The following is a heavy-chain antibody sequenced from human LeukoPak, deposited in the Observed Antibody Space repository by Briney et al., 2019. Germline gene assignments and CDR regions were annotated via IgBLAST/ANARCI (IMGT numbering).Heavy chain of an antibody. J-gene: IGHJ4*02. CDR3: ARRGYDSSGYYFLV. CDR1: GGSISSSSYY. V-gene: IGHV4-39*01. Sequence: SETLSLTCTVSGGSISSSSYYWGWIRQPPGKGLEWIGSIYYSGSTYYNPSLKSRVTISVDTSKNQFSLKLSSVTAADTAVYYCARRGYDSSGYYFLVWGQGTLVTVSS. D-gene: IGHD3-22*01. CDR2: IYYSGST.